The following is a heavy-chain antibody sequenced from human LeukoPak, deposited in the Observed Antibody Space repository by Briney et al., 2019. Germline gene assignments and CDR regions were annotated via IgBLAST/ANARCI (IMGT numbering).Heavy chain of an antibody. V-gene: IGHV1-18*01. D-gene: IGHD2-21*02. CDR2: ISANNGNT. J-gene: IGHJ6*02. Sequence: GASVKVSCNASGHIFTSYDISWVRQAPGQGLEWMGWISANNGNTKYAQKFQGRVTMTTDTSTTTAYMELRSLRSDDTAVYYCARDFYVTYGMDVWGQGTTVTVSS. CDR1: GHIFTSYD. CDR3: ARDFYVTYGMDV.